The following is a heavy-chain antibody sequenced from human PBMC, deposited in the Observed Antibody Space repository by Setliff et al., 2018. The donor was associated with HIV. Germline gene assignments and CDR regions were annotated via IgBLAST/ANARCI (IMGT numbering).Heavy chain of an antibody. CDR3: AKDSSSGYAYYFDY. CDR2: VTAGGGIT. V-gene: IGHV3-23*01. CDR1: GFTFSDYA. J-gene: IGHJ4*02. Sequence: GGSLRLSCTASGFTFSDYAMSWVRQAPGKGLEWVSLVTAGGGITYYADSVKGRFTISRDKSKNTLYLQMDSLRAEDTAAYYCAKDSSSGYAYYFDYWGQGTLVTVSS. D-gene: IGHD6-6*01.